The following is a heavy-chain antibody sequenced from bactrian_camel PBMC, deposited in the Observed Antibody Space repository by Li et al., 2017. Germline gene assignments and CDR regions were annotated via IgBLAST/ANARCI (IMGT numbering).Heavy chain of an antibody. Sequence: HVQLVESGGDSVEAGGSLRLSCAASGLPNTYCMAWLRQAPGPRKEREGVAEVDDDGSTTYVDSVKGRFTISKDNAKNIFYLQMNNLKLDDTAKYFCAAKGGIWTVCGTKVPNWGFWGRGTQVTVS. CDR1: GLPNTYC. CDR2: VDDDGST. D-gene: IGHD1*01. V-gene: IGHV3S26*01. CDR3: AAKGGIWTVCGTKVPNWGF. J-gene: IGHJ6*01.